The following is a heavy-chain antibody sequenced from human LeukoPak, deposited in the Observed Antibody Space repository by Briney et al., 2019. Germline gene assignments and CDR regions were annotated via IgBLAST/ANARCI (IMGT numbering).Heavy chain of an antibody. V-gene: IGHV3-53*01. CDR3: ASLIAAADSNWFDP. Sequence: PGGSLRLSCAASGFTVSRKYMSWVRQAPGKGLEWVSVIYSGDNTYYADSVKGRCTISRDNSKNTLYLQMNSLRAEDTAVYYCASLIAAADSNWFDPWGQGTLVTVSS. J-gene: IGHJ5*02. CDR1: GFTVSRKY. D-gene: IGHD6-13*01. CDR2: IYSGDNT.